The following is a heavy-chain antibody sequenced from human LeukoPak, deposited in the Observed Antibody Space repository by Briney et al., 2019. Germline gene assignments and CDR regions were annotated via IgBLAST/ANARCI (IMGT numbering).Heavy chain of an antibody. CDR1: GYTFTGYY. CDR2: INPNSGGT. D-gene: IGHD5-12*01. CDR3: AREVWYSGYDYAAKNWFDP. Sequence: ASVKVSCKASGYTFTGYYMHWVRQAPGQGLEWMGWINPNSGGTNYAQKFQGRVTMTRDTSISTAYMELSRLRSDDTAVYYCAREVWYSGYDYAAKNWFDPWGQGTLVTVSS. V-gene: IGHV1-2*02. J-gene: IGHJ5*02.